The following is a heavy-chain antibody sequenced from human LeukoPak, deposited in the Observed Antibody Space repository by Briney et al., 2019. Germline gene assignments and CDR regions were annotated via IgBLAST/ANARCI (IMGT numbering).Heavy chain of an antibody. CDR2: IYYSGTT. V-gene: IGHV4-59*01. Sequence: SETLSLTCTVSGGSISYYYWSWIRQSPGKGLEWIGYIYYSGTTNYNPSLESRFTISVDTSKNQFSLQLRSVTAADTAVYYCARLQGDSTAVFDFWGQGALVTVSS. D-gene: IGHD2-21*01. CDR3: ARLQGDSTAVFDF. CDR1: GGSISYYY. J-gene: IGHJ4*02.